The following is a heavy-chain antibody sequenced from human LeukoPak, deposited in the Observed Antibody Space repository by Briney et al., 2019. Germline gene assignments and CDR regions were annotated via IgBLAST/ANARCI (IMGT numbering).Heavy chain of an antibody. CDR2: ISGSGGST. J-gene: IGHJ4*02. CDR3: ARDYDGFES. Sequence: GGSLRLXCAASGFTFSSYAMSWVRRAPGKGLESVSTISGSGGSTYYADSVKGRFTISKDSSRNTLYLQMNSLRAEDTAVYYCARDYDGFESWGQGTLVTVSS. CDR1: GFTFSSYA. V-gene: IGHV3-23*01. D-gene: IGHD3-22*01.